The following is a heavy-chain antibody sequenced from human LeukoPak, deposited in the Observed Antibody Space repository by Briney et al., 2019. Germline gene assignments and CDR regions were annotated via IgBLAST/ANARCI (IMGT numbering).Heavy chain of an antibody. D-gene: IGHD1-26*01. V-gene: IGHV1-3*01. J-gene: IGHJ4*02. CDR1: GDTFTNYA. Sequence: GASVKVSCKASGDTFTNYAIHWVRQAPGQRLECMGWINAGNGNTKYSQKFQGRVTITRDTSASTAYMELSSLRSEDTAVYYCARDGGRQWEPRRDYWGQGTLVTVSS. CDR2: INAGNGNT. CDR3: ARDGGRQWEPRRDY.